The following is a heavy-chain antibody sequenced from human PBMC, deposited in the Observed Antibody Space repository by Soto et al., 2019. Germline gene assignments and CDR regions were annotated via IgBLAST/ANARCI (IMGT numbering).Heavy chain of an antibody. D-gene: IGHD1-26*01. Sequence: SETLSLTCTVSGGSISSGDYYWSWIRQPPGKGLEWIGYIYYSGSTYYNPSLKSRVTISVDTSKNQFSLKLSSVTAADTAVYYCARSGSYSYYFDYWGQGTLVTVSS. CDR1: GGSISSGDYY. V-gene: IGHV4-30-4*01. CDR2: IYYSGST. J-gene: IGHJ4*02. CDR3: ARSGSYSYYFDY.